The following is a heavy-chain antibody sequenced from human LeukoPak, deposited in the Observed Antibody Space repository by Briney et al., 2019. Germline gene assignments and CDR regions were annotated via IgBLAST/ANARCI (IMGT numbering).Heavy chain of an antibody. V-gene: IGHV3-23*01. D-gene: IGHD6-19*01. CDR1: GFTFSSYA. Sequence: PGGSLRLSCAASGFTFSSYAMSWVRQAPGKGLEWVSAISGSGGSTYYADSVKGRFTISRDNAKNSLYLQMNSLRAEDTAVYYCARDSVAGTQSFDYWGQGTLVTVSS. CDR2: ISGSGGST. J-gene: IGHJ4*02. CDR3: ARDSVAGTQSFDY.